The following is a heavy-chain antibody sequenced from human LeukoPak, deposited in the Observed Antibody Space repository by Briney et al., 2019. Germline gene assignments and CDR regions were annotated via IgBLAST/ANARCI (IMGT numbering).Heavy chain of an antibody. CDR1: GGSISSSNW. D-gene: IGHD3-22*01. CDR2: IYHSGST. J-gene: IGHJ4*02. V-gene: IGHV4-4*02. Sequence: SSETLSLTCAVSGGSISSSNWWSWVRQPPGKGLEWIGEIYHSGSTNYNPSLKSRVTISVDKSKSQFSLKLSSVTAADTALYYCARYYYESSGYYSDYWGQGTLVTVSS. CDR3: ARYYYESSGYYSDY.